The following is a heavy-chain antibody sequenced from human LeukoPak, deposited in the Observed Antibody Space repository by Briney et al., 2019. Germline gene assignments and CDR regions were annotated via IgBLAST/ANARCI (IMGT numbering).Heavy chain of an antibody. CDR3: ASSPGRRWLFDY. CDR2: ISSSSSYI. D-gene: IGHD4-23*01. J-gene: IGHJ4*02. V-gene: IGHV3-21*01. CDR1: GFTFSSYS. Sequence: GGSLRLSCAASGFTFSSYSMNWVRQAPGKGLEWVSSISSSSSYIYYADSVKGRFTISRDNAKNSLYLQMNSLRAEGTAVYYCASSPGRRWLFDYWGQGTLVTVSS.